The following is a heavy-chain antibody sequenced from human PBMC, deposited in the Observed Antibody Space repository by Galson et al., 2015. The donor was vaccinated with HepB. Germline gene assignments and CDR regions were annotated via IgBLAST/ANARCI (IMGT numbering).Heavy chain of an antibody. CDR1: GFTFTNYA. V-gene: IGHV3-30*04. CDR3: ARGSYSSGAGGIDV. CDR2: VSYDGSNK. J-gene: IGHJ6*02. D-gene: IGHD6-19*01. Sequence: SLRLSCAASGFTFTNYAIHWVRQAPGKGLAWVAVVSYDGSNKFYAHSVKGRFTVSRDNSKNTLHMQMNSLRAEDMAVYYCARGSYSSGAGGIDVWGQGTTVTVSS.